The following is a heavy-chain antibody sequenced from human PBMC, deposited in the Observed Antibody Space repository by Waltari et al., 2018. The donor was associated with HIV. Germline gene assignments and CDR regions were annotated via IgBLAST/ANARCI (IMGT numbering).Heavy chain of an antibody. Sequence: EVRLVESGGGLVQPGGSLRLSCAASGFRVSNNYMNWVRQAPGKGLEWVSVIYSGGSTFYADSVKGRFTASRDNSNNTVFLQMNSLRPEDTAVYYCARDIGYSRGWFGALNWGQGTLVSVSS. V-gene: IGHV3-66*02. CDR3: ARDIGYSRGWFGALN. CDR1: GFRVSNNY. D-gene: IGHD6-19*01. J-gene: IGHJ1*01. CDR2: IYSGGST.